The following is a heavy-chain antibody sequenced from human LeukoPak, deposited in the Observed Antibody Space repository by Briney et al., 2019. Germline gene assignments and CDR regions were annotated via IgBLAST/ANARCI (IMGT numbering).Heavy chain of an antibody. CDR1: GYSFTRYY. J-gene: IGHJ4*02. D-gene: IGHD5-12*01. V-gene: IGHV1-2*02. CDR3: AGLSGYDPYYFDY. Sequence: ASVNVSCKASGYSFTRYYMHWVRQAPGQGLEWMGCINPNSGGTDYAQKFQGRVTMTRDTSISTAYTELSRLTSDDTAVYYCAGLSGYDPYYFDYWGQGTLVAVSS. CDR2: INPNSGGT.